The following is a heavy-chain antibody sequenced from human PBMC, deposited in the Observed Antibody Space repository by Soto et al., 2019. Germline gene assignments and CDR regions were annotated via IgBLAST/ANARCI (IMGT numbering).Heavy chain of an antibody. D-gene: IGHD6-25*01. Sequence: SETLSLSCGVYGGSFRNYYWIWVRQPPGKGLEWIGEVNHSGEATYNPSLQSRVTISLDTTNNHFSLKMTSVTAADTAIYFCERAERFTRSWFDSWGQGTQVTVSS. CDR3: ERAERFTRSWFDS. V-gene: IGHV4-34*01. CDR1: GGSFRNYY. J-gene: IGHJ5*01. CDR2: VNHSGEA.